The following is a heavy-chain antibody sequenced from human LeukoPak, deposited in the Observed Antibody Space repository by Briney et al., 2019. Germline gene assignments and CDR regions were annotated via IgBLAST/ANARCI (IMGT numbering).Heavy chain of an antibody. CDR3: ARDRGFEMGLFDY. J-gene: IGHJ4*02. Sequence: SGGSLRLSCAASGFTFSSYGMNWVRQAPGKGLEWVSSITRSSSDIYYADSVKGRFTISRDNAKNSLYLQMSSLRVEDTAVYYCARDRGFEMGLFDYWGQGTLVTVCS. V-gene: IGHV3-21*01. D-gene: IGHD3-10*01. CDR1: GFTFSSYG. CDR2: ITRSSSDI.